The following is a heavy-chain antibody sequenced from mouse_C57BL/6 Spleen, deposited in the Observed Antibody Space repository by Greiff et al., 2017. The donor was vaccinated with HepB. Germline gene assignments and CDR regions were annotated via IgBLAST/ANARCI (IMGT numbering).Heavy chain of an antibody. V-gene: IGHV1-82*01. CDR2: IYPGDGDT. CDR1: GYAFSSSW. CDR3: AIEWTAQATSGYYAMDY. D-gene: IGHD3-2*02. Sequence: VQLQQSGPELVKPGASVKISCKASGYAFSSSWMNWVKQRPGKGLEWIGRIYPGDGDTNYNGKFKGKATLTADKSPSTAYMQLSSLTSEDSAVYFCAIEWTAQATSGYYAMDYGGQGTSVTVSS. J-gene: IGHJ4*01.